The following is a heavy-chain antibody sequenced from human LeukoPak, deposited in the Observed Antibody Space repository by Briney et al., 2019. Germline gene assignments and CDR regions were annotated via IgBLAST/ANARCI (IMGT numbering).Heavy chain of an antibody. V-gene: IGHV4-59*01. CDR3: ARFGDYNYYYYGMDV. CDR2: IYYSGST. D-gene: IGHD4-17*01. J-gene: IGHJ6*02. Sequence: PSETLSLTCTVSGGSLSSYYWSWIRQPPGKGLEWIGYIYYSGSTNYNPSLKSRVTISVDTSKNQFSLKLSSVTAADTAVYYCARFGDYNYYYYGMDVWGQGTTGTVSS. CDR1: GGSLSSYY.